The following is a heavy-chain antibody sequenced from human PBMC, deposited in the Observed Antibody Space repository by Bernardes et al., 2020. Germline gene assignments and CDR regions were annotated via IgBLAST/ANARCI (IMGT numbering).Heavy chain of an antibody. CDR3: ARPRQHDYGAYVQNLHI. Sequence: SLRLSCAASGFTFSDYYMTWIRQAPGKGLEWVSYISGSSTYTNYADSVQGRFTISRDNAKNSLFLLMKSLRAEDTAVYYCARPRQHDYGAYVQNLHIWGPGTMVAVSS. CDR1: GFTFSDYY. CDR2: ISGSSTYT. V-gene: IGHV3-11*06. J-gene: IGHJ3*02. D-gene: IGHD4-17*01.